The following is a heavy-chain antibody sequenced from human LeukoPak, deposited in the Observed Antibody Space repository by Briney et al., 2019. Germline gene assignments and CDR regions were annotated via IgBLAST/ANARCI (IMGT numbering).Heavy chain of an antibody. CDR2: ISSSSSYI. CDR3: ARGPSYYDSSGYYCFDY. V-gene: IGHV3-21*01. D-gene: IGHD3-22*01. CDR1: GFTFSALW. Sequence: GGSLRLSCAASGFTFSALWMNWVRQAPGKGLEWVSSISSSSSYIYYADSVKGRFTISRDNAKNSLYLQMNSLRAEDTAVYYCARGPSYYDSSGYYCFDYWGQGTLVTVSS. J-gene: IGHJ4*02.